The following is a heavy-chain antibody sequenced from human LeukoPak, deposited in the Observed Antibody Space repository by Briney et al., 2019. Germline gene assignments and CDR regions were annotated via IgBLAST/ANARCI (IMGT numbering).Heavy chain of an antibody. CDR2: ITGSGGST. D-gene: IGHD5-24*01. J-gene: IGHJ4*02. CDR1: GFTFSAYW. Sequence: GGSLRLSCAASGFTFSAYWMHWVRQAPGKGLEWVSGITGSGGSTYYADSVKGRFTISRDNSKNTVYLQINGLTAEDTAVYFCGRDSRWAQPDYWGQGTLVTVSS. CDR3: GRDSRWAQPDY. V-gene: IGHV3-23*01.